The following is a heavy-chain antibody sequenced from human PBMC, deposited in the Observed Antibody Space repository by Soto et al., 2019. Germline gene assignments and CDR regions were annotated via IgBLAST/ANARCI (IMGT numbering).Heavy chain of an antibody. J-gene: IGHJ5*02. CDR3: ALRVVVVPDAREDWFEP. V-gene: IGHV1-69*02. Sequence: SVKVSCKASGGTFSSYTISCVRQAPGQGLEWMGRIIPILGIANYAQKFQGRVTITADKSTSTAYMELSSLRSEDTAVYYCALRVVVVPDAREDWFEPWGQGTLVTVSS. D-gene: IGHD2-2*01. CDR1: GGTFSSYT. CDR2: IIPILGIA.